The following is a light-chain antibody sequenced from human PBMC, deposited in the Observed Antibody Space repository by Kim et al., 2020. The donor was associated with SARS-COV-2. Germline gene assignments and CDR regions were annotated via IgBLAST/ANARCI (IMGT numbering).Light chain of an antibody. CDR1: KLGDKY. V-gene: IGLV3-1*01. J-gene: IGLJ2*01. CDR3: QAWDSSSVV. Sequence: VSPGQTASITCSGDKLGDKYACWYQQKPCQSPVLVIYQDSKRPSGIPERFSGSNSGNTATLTISGTQAMDEADYYCQAWDSSSVVFGGGTKVTVL. CDR2: QDS.